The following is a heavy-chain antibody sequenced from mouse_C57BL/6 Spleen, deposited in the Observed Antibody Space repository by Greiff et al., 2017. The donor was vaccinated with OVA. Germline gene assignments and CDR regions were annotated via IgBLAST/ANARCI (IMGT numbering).Heavy chain of an antibody. V-gene: IGHV7-3*01. CDR1: GFTFTDYY. J-gene: IGHJ4*01. D-gene: IGHD1-1*02. Sequence: EVKVVESGGGLVQPGGSLSLSCAASGFTFTDYYMSWVRQPPGKALEWLGFIRNKANGYTTEYSASVKGRFTISRDNSQSILYLQMNALRAEDSATYYCARWWGCYAMDDWGQGPSVTVSS. CDR3: ARWWGCYAMDD. CDR2: IRNKANGYTT.